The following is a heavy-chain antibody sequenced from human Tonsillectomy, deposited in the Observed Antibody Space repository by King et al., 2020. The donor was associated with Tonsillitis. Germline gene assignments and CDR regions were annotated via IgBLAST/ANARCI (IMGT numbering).Heavy chain of an antibody. CDR1: GFTFSNAW. J-gene: IGHJ4*02. CDR3: TTGVATAAVSIDY. V-gene: IGHV3-15*01. D-gene: IGHD6-13*01. CDR2: IKSKTDGETT. Sequence: VQLVESGGGLVKPGGSLRLSCAASGFTFSNAWMSWVRQDPGKGLEWVGRIKSKTDGETTDYAAPVKGRFTISRDDSKTTLYLQINSLKTEDTAVYYCTTGVATAAVSIDYWGQGTLVTVSS.